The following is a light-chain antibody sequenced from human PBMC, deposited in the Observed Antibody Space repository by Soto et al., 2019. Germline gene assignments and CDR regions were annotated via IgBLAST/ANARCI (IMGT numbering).Light chain of an antibody. Sequence: QSVLTQPPSVSGAPGQRVTISCTGSSSNIGAGYDVHWYQQLPGTAPKLLIYGNNNRPSGVPDRFSGSKSGTSASLAITGLQAEDEADYYCQSHDSSVSGSRVFGGGTKLTVL. CDR2: GNN. J-gene: IGLJ2*01. CDR1: SSNIGAGYD. CDR3: QSHDSSVSGSRV. V-gene: IGLV1-40*01.